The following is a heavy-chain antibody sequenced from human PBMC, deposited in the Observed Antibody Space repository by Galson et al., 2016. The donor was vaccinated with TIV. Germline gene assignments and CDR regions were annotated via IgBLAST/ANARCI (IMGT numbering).Heavy chain of an antibody. CDR2: IDPSGGGT. J-gene: IGHJ4*02. V-gene: IGHV1-46*01. CDR3: TRDLGRRREY. CDR1: GYTFTTYY. Sequence: SVKVSCKASGYTFTTYYIHWVRQAPGQGLEWMGVIDPSGGGTTYAQKSQARVTMTRDTSTSTVYMGLSSLKSEDTAVYYCTRDLGRRREYWGQGTLVTVS. D-gene: IGHD1-26*01.